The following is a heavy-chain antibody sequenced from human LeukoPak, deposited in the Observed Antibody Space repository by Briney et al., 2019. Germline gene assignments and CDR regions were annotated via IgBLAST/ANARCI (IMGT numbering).Heavy chain of an antibody. Sequence: GGSLRLSCAASGFTFDDYAMHWVRQAPGKCLEWVSLINGDGGSTYYADSVKGRFTISRDNSKNSLYLHMNSLRTEDTALYYCAKRYCGGDCYSRALAFDIWGQGTMVTVSS. CDR2: INGDGGST. D-gene: IGHD2-21*02. V-gene: IGHV3-43*02. CDR3: AKRYCGGDCYSRALAFDI. CDR1: GFTFDDYA. J-gene: IGHJ3*02.